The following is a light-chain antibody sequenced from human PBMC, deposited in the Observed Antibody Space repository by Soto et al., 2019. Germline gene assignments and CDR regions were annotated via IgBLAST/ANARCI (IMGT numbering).Light chain of an antibody. CDR1: QSVSSSY. J-gene: IGKJ3*01. CDR3: QNYNSAPYT. V-gene: IGKV3-20*01. Sequence: EIVLTQSPGTLSLSPGERATLSCRASQSVSSSYLAWYQQKPGQAPRLLIYGASSRATGIPDRFSGSGSGTDFTLTISSLQPEDVATYYCQNYNSAPYTFGPGTKVDLK. CDR2: GAS.